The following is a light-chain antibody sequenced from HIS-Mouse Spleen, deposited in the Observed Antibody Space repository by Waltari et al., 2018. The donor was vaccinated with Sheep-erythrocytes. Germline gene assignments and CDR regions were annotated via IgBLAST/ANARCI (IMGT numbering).Light chain of an antibody. CDR1: RSHVGGYNY. CDR2: DVS. CDR3: CSYAGSYNHV. J-gene: IGLJ1*01. V-gene: IGLV2-11*01. Sequence: QSALTQPRSVSGSPGQSVTISCTGTRSHVGGYNYVSWYQQHPGKAPNLMIYDVSKRPSGVPDRFSGSKSGNTASLTISGLQAEDEADYYCCSYAGSYNHVFATGTKVTVL.